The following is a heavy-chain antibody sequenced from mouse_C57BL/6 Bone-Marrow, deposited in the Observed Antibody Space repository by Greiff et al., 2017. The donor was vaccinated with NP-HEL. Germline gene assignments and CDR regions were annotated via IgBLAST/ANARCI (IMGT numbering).Heavy chain of an antibody. Sequence: EVKLMESGGDLVKPGGSLKLSCAASGFTFSSYGLSWVRQTPDKRLEWVATISSGGSYTYYPDSVKGRFTISRDNAKNTLYLQKSSLKSEDTAMYYCARRLLPDYWGQGTTLTVSS. V-gene: IGHV5-6*01. CDR1: GFTFSSYG. D-gene: IGHD2-3*01. CDR3: ARRLLPDY. J-gene: IGHJ2*01. CDR2: ISSGGSYT.